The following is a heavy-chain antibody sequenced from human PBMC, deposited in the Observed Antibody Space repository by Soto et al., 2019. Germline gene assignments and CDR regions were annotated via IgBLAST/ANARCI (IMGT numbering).Heavy chain of an antibody. CDR3: ATRGPGANIYYYYHMDV. V-gene: IGHV1-69*01. J-gene: IGHJ6*02. Sequence: QVRLVQSGAAVKRPGSSVKVSCKASGGTFSSYTISWVRQAPGQGLEWMGGIIPIFGTATYAQKFQDRVTISADESTSTEYMEVTSLTYEDTALYYCATRGPGANIYYYYHMDVWGQGTTVTVFS. CDR1: GGTFSSYT. CDR2: IIPIFGTA.